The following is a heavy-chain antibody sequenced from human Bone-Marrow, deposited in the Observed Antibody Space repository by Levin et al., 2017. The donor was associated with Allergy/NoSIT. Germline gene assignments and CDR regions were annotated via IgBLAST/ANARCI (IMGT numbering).Heavy chain of an antibody. J-gene: IGHJ4*02. CDR3: ARENYDTSSQRLHFDA. Sequence: ASVKVSCKASGYTFSSYVISWVRQVPGQGLEWMGWSSAYNGRTKYVQNFEDRANMTTDRPTSTAYMELRSLGSGDTAVDYCARENYDTSSQRLHFDAWGQGTLVTVSS. CDR1: GYTFSSYV. V-gene: IGHV1-18*01. CDR2: SSAYNGRT. D-gene: IGHD2-2*01.